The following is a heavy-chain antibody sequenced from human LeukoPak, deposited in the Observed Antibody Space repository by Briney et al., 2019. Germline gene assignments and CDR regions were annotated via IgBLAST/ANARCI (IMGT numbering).Heavy chain of an antibody. V-gene: IGHV4-59*01. CDR3: ARDGRQHYGSGVPYWYFDP. CDR2: IYYSGST. Sequence: SETLSLTCTVSGGSISSYYWSWIRQPPGKGLEWIGYIYYSGSTNYNPSLKSRVTISVDTSKNQFSLKLSSVTAADTAVYYCARDGRQHYGSGVPYWYFDPWGRGTLVTVSS. J-gene: IGHJ2*01. D-gene: IGHD3-10*01. CDR1: GGSISSYY.